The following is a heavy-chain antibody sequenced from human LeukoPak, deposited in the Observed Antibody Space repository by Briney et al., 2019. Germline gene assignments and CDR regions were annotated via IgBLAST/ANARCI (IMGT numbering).Heavy chain of an antibody. D-gene: IGHD3-22*01. V-gene: IGHV4-34*01. Sequence: SETLSLTCAVYGGSLSGYYWSWIRQPPGKGLEWIGEISHSGSTNYNPSLKSRVTISVDTSKNQFSLKLSSVTAADTAVYYCARGRPTDYYDSSGYTDYWGQGTLVTVSS. CDR1: GGSLSGYY. J-gene: IGHJ4*02. CDR2: ISHSGST. CDR3: ARGRPTDYYDSSGYTDY.